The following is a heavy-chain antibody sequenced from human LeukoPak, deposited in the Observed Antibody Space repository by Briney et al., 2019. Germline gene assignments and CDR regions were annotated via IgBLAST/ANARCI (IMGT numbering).Heavy chain of an antibody. J-gene: IGHJ4*02. V-gene: IGHV3-48*04. CDR1: GFIFSHYS. D-gene: IGHD1-1*01. Sequence: PGGSLRLSCAASGFIFSHYSMNWVRQAPGKELEGISYIGIDSGNTRYADSVKGRFTISGDIATKSLYLQMNSLRVEDSAVYYCARDHNYAFDNWGQGTLVTVSS. CDR3: ARDHNYAFDN. CDR2: IGIDSGNT.